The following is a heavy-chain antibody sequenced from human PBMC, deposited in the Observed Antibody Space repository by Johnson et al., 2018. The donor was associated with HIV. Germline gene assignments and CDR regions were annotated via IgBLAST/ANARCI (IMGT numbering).Heavy chain of an antibody. CDR2: INWNGGST. CDR3: ARGPSVVTLHAFDI. CDR1: GFTFSNAW. D-gene: IGHD4-23*01. V-gene: IGHV3-20*04. Sequence: VQLVESGGGLVKPGGSLRLSCAASGFTFSNAWMSWVRQAPGKGLEWVSGINWNGGSTGYADSVKGRFTISRDNALNSLYLQMNSLRVEDTAVYYCARGPSVVTLHAFDIWGQGTMVTVSS. J-gene: IGHJ3*02.